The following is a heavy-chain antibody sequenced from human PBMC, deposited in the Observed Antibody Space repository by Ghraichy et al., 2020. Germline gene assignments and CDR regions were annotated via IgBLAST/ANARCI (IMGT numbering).Heavy chain of an antibody. CDR1: GYTFTSYG. Sequence: ASVKVSCKASGYTFTSYGFSWVQQAPGQGLEWMGWISADDGNTNYPQSFQGRITMTTDTSTNTAYMELSSLKSDDTAVYYCAREPLGVRFWGPEYWGQGTLVTVSS. J-gene: IGHJ4*02. V-gene: IGHV1-18*01. CDR3: AREPLGVRFWGPEY. CDR2: ISADDGNT. D-gene: IGHD3-16*01.